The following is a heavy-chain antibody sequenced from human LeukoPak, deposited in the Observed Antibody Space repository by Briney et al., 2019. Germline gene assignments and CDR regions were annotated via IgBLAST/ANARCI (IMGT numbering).Heavy chain of an antibody. V-gene: IGHV3-66*01. J-gene: IGHJ5*02. D-gene: IGHD2-15*01. Sequence: SGGSLRLSCAASGFTFSSYSMNWVRQAPGKGLEWVSVIYSGGSTYYADSVKGRFTISRDNSKNTLYLQMNSLRAEDTAVYYCARRYCSSGSCFFDPWGQGTLVTVSS. CDR2: IYSGGST. CDR1: GFTFSSYS. CDR3: ARRYCSSGSCFFDP.